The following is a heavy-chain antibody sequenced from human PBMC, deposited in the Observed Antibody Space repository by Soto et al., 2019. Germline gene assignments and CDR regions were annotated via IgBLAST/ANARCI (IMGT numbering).Heavy chain of an antibody. CDR2: IYPGDSDR. V-gene: IGHV5-51*01. J-gene: IGHJ3*02. Sequence: GESLKISRKGSGYSFPNYLIGWVRQMPGKGVEWVGIIYPGDSDRSYRPSFPREVTISDDKSIFSAYVQWSSLKASDSAQNYCARQLPATEDAFDIWGQGTMVTVSS. CDR1: GYSFPNYL. D-gene: IGHD2-2*01. CDR3: ARQLPATEDAFDI.